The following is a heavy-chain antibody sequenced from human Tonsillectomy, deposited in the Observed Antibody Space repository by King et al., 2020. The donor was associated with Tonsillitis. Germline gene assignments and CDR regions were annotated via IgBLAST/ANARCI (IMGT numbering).Heavy chain of an antibody. Sequence: VQLVESGGGVVRPGGSLRLSCAASGFTFDDYGMSWVRQAPGKGLEWVSGINWNGASTRYADSVKGRFTISRNNAKNSLYLQMNSLRAEDTALYYCARSGLSVVLPAAISDWGQGTLVTVSS. CDR1: GFTFDDYG. D-gene: IGHD2-2*01. CDR2: INWNGAST. J-gene: IGHJ4*02. V-gene: IGHV3-20*04. CDR3: ARSGLSVVLPAAISD.